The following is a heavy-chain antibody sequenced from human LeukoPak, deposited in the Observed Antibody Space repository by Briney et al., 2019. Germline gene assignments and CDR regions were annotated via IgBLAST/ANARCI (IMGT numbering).Heavy chain of an antibody. CDR3: ASDSANYYGSSGYHHPWIS. Sequence: ASVKVSCKASGYTFTSYAISWVRQAPGQGLEWMGGIIPIFGTANYAQKFQGRVTITTDESTSTAYMELSSLRSEDTAVYYCASDSANYYGSSGYHHPWISWGQGTLVTVSS. J-gene: IGHJ4*02. V-gene: IGHV1-69*05. CDR1: GYTFTSYA. D-gene: IGHD3-22*01. CDR2: IIPIFGTA.